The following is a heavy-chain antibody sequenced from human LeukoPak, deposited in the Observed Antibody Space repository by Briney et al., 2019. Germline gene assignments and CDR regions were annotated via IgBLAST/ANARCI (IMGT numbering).Heavy chain of an antibody. CDR3: ARSWSSSSPIDY. CDR2: INPGDRDT. D-gene: IGHD6-6*01. CDR1: GYSFTTYW. J-gene: IGHJ4*02. Sequence: GEFLKISWKGSGYSFTTYWIAWGRQMPGKGLEWMGIINPGDRDTRYSPSYQGQVTISADKSITTAYLQWSSLKASDTAMYYCARSWSSSSPIDYWGQGTLVTVSS. V-gene: IGHV5-51*01.